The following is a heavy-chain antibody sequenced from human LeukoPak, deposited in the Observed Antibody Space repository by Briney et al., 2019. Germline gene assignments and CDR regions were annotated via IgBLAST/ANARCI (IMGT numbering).Heavy chain of an antibody. CDR2: ISWNRGSI. V-gene: IGHV3-9*03. J-gene: IGHJ4*02. Sequence: PGGSLTLSCAASAVTFDDYAMHWVRQAPRTRLESFSGISWNRGSIGYADFVKGRLTISRDNAKNSLYLQMNSLRADDMALYYCAKGARLRANSYYFDSWGQGTLVTVSS. D-gene: IGHD5-12*01. CDR1: AVTFDDYA. CDR3: AKGARLRANSYYFDS.